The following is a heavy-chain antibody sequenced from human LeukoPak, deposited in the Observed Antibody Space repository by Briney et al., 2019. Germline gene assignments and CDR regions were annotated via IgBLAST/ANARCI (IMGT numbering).Heavy chain of an antibody. J-gene: IGHJ3*02. Sequence: GGSLRLSCAASGFTFSSYAMSWVRQAPGKGLEWVSVISGSGGRTYYAASVKCRFTISRDNSKNTLYLQMNSLRAEDTAVYYCAKDGAYDTSGYYGTGAFDIWGQGTVVTVSS. CDR3: AKDGAYDTSGYYGTGAFDI. CDR1: GFTFSSYA. V-gene: IGHV3-23*01. CDR2: ISGSGGRT. D-gene: IGHD3-22*01.